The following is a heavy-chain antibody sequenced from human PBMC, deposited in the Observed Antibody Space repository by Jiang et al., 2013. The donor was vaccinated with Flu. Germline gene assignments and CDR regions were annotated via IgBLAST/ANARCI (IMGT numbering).Heavy chain of an antibody. Sequence: SLKISCKGSGYRFTSSWIVWVRQMPGKGLEWMGIINPGDSETRYTPSFQGQVTITADKSISAAYLEWSSLKASDTAMYYCARSIEGDRYFDYWGQGTLVTVSS. V-gene: IGHV5-51*01. CDR3: ARSIEGDRYFDY. D-gene: IGHD1-26*01. CDR1: GYRFTSSW. J-gene: IGHJ4*02. CDR2: INPGDSET.